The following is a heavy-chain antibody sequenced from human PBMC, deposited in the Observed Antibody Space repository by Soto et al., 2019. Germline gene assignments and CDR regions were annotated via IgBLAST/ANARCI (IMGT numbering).Heavy chain of an antibody. V-gene: IGHV3-33*01. J-gene: IGHJ4*02. CDR2: IWYDGSNK. Sequence: QPGGSLRLSGAAAGFAFISDGMHWVRQAPGKGLEWVAVIWYDGSNKYYADSVKGRFTISRDNSKNTLYLQMNSLRAEDTAVYYCARDVEQQLDYWGQGSLVSVSS. CDR3: ARDVEQQLDY. CDR1: GFAFISDG. D-gene: IGHD6-13*01.